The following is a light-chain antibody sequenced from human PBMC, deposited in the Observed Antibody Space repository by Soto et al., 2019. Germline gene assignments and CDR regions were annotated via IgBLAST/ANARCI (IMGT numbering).Light chain of an antibody. V-gene: IGKV3-11*01. CDR1: QSVSSS. CDR3: QQRGSLPLT. CDR2: DAS. J-gene: IGKJ4*02. Sequence: DILLTQSPATLSASPGERATLSCRASQSVSSSLAWYQQKPGKTPRLLIYDASNVATGIPARFSGSGSGTDFTLTVTTLEPEDFAVYYCQQRGSLPLTFGRGTTVAMK.